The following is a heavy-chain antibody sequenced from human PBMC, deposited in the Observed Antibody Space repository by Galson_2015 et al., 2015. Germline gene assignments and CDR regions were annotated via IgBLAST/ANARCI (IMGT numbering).Heavy chain of an antibody. CDR2: IIPIFGTA. J-gene: IGHJ4*02. CDR3: ARGLRRRYVDTASFDY. V-gene: IGHV1-69*13. CDR1: GGTFSSYA. D-gene: IGHD5-18*01. Sequence: SVKVSCKASGGTFSSYAISWVRQAPGQGLEWMGGIIPIFGTANYAQKFQGRVTITADESTSTAYMELSSLRSEDTAVYYCARGLRRRYVDTASFDYWGQGTLVTVSP.